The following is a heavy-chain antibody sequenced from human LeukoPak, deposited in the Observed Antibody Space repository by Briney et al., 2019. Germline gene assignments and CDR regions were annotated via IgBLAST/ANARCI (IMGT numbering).Heavy chain of an antibody. J-gene: IGHJ3*02. V-gene: IGHV3-66*01. CDR1: GFTVSSNY. CDR3: ARELTTFYYDISGYYGHAFDI. Sequence: GGSLRLSCTASGFTVSSNYMNWVRKAPGPGLEWVSVIYSGGGTYFADCVKGRFTISRDNSKNTLFLQMNRLRAEDTAVYYCARELTTFYYDISGYYGHAFDIWGQGTMVTVSS. CDR2: IYSGGGT. D-gene: IGHD3-22*01.